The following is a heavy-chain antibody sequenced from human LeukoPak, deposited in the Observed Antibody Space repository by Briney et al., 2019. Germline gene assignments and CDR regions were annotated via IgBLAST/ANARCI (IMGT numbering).Heavy chain of an antibody. CDR2: IYYSGST. CDR3: ATGNSYYFDY. J-gene: IGHJ4*02. CDR1: GGSISTYY. Sequence: PSETLSLTCPVSGGSISTYYWSCIRQPPGKGLEWIGSIYYSGSTYYNPSLKSRVTISVDTSKNQFSLKLSSVTAADTAVYYCATGNSYYFDYWGQGTLVTVSS. V-gene: IGHV4-59*12.